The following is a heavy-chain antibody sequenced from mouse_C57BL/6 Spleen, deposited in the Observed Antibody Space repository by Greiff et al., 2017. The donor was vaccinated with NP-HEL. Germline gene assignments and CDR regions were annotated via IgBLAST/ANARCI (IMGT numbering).Heavy chain of an antibody. CDR3: ARSGIYYFDY. CDR1: GYSFTGYY. CDR2: INPSTGGT. V-gene: IGHV1-43*01. D-gene: IGHD3-1*01. J-gene: IGHJ2*01. Sequence: EVQLQQSGPELVKPGASVKISCKASGYSFTGYYMHWVKQSSEKSLEWIGEINPSTGGTSYNQKFKGKATLTVDKSSSTAYMQLKSLTSEDSAGYYCARSGIYYFDYWGQGTTLTVSS.